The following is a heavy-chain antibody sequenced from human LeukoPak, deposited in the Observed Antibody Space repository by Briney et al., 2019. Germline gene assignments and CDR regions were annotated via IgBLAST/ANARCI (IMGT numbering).Heavy chain of an antibody. CDR1: GGSFSGYY. CDR3: ARGALLWFGELLGGYYYYGMDV. J-gene: IGHJ6*02. D-gene: IGHD3-10*01. V-gene: IGHV4-34*01. CDR2: INHSGST. Sequence: SETLSLTCAVYGGSFSGYYWSWIRQPPGKGLEWIGEINHSGSTNYNPSLKSRVTISVDTSKNQFSLKLSSVTAADTAVYYCARGALLWFGELLGGYYYYGMDVWGQGTMVTVSS.